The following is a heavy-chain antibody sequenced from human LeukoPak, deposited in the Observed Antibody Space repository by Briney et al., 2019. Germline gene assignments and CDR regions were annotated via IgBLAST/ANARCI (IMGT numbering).Heavy chain of an antibody. Sequence: SETLSLTCAVYGGSFSGYYWSWIRQPPGKGLEWIGEINHSGSTNYNPSLKSRVTISVDTSKNQFSLKLSSVTAADTAVYYCARAYGDNDYWGQRTLLTLSS. J-gene: IGHJ4*02. CDR2: INHSGST. CDR1: GGSFSGYY. V-gene: IGHV4-34*01. D-gene: IGHD4-17*01. CDR3: ARAYGDNDY.